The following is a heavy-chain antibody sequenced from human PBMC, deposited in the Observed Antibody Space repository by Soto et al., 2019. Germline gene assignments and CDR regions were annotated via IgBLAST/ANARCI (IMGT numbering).Heavy chain of an antibody. D-gene: IGHD4-17*01. CDR2: IVVGSGNT. V-gene: IGHV1-58*01. CDR1: GFIFTSSA. CDR3: AAPPATVSGYYYYYYGMDV. J-gene: IGHJ6*02. Sequence: ASVKVSCKASGFIFTSSAVQWVRQARGQRLEWIGWIVVGSGNTNYAQKFQERVTITRDMSTSTAYMELSSLRSEDTAVYYCAAPPATVSGYYYYYYGMDVWGQGTTVTVSS.